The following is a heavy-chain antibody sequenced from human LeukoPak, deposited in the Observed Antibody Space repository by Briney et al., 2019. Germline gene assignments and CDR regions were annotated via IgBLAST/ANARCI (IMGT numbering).Heavy chain of an antibody. Sequence: SETLSLTCTVSGGSISSGGYYWSWIRQPPGKGLEWIGYIYHSGSTYYNPSLKSRVTISVDRSKNQFSLKLSSVTAADTAVYYCARVRGRLAYCGGDCLGAFDIWGQGTMVTVSS. D-gene: IGHD2-21*01. V-gene: IGHV4-30-2*01. CDR2: IYHSGST. CDR3: ARVRGRLAYCGGDCLGAFDI. J-gene: IGHJ3*02. CDR1: GGSISSGGYY.